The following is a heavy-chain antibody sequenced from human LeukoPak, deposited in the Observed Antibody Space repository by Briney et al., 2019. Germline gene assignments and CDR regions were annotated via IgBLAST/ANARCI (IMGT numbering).Heavy chain of an antibody. CDR3: ARELLLWFGGPNWFDP. CDR2: IYTSGST. Sequence: SETLSLTCTVSGGSISSYYWSWIRQPAGKGLEWIGRIYTSGSTNYNPSLKSRVTMSVDTSKNQFSLKLSSVTAADTAVYYCARELLLWFGGPNWFDPWGQGTLVTVSS. V-gene: IGHV4-4*07. J-gene: IGHJ5*02. D-gene: IGHD3-10*01. CDR1: GGSISSYY.